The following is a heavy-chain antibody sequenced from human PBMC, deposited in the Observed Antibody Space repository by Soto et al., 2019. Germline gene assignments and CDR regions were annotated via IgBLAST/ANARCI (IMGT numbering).Heavy chain of an antibody. D-gene: IGHD6-19*01. CDR3: AKNGQWLATPPEA. J-gene: IGHJ4*02. CDR1: GFSFGTFV. Sequence: GSLRLSCAASGFSFGTFVMTWFRQAPGGGLEWVASITDSGYTASYAETVEGRFTVSRDNSKNKLHLQMNDLRAEDTATYYCAKNGQWLATPPEAWGQGTLVTVSS. V-gene: IGHV3-23*01. CDR2: ITDSGYTA.